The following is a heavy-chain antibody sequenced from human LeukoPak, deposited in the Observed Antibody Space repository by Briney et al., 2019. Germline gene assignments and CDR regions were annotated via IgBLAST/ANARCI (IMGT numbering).Heavy chain of an antibody. V-gene: IGHV3-23*01. CDR2: ISGSGGST. CDR3: AKSYYGSGSYYNYFDY. Sequence: GGSLRLSCAASGFTFSSYAMSWVRQAPGKGLEWVSAISGSGGSTYYADSVKGRFTISRDNSKTTLYLQMNSLRAEDTAVYYCAKSYYGSGSYYNYFDYWGQGTLVTVSS. J-gene: IGHJ4*02. D-gene: IGHD3-10*01. CDR1: GFTFSSYA.